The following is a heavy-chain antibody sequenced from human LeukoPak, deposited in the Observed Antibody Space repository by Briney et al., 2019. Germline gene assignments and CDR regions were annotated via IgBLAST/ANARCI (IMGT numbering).Heavy chain of an antibody. CDR3: ASGTGGPRLRN. V-gene: IGHV4-34*01. Sequence: GSLRLSCAASGFTFSSYSMNWVRQAPGKGLEWIGEINHRGSTNYNPPLKSRVFISVDTSKNQFSLKLSSVTAADTAVYYCASGTGGPRLRNWGQGTLVTVSS. CDR2: INHRGST. D-gene: IGHD2-15*01. J-gene: IGHJ4*02. CDR1: GFTFSSYS.